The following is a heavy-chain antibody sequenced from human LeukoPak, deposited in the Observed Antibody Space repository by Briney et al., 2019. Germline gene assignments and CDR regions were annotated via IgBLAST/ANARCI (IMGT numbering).Heavy chain of an antibody. CDR2: SIPIFDRT. Sequence: SVRVSFKASGGTFFMYTINWGGQAPGQGGEWTGGSIPIFDRTNYARNFQGRVTITADKSTTTVYMELTSLRSDDTAVYYCSGDLNWHHDSWGQGTLVTVSS. D-gene: IGHD3-16*01. CDR1: GGTFFMYT. CDR3: SGDLNWHHDS. J-gene: IGHJ5*02. V-gene: IGHV1-69*06.